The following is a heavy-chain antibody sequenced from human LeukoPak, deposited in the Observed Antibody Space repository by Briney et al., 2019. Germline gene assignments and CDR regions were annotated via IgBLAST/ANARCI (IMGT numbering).Heavy chain of an antibody. D-gene: IGHD5-24*01. CDR3: ARDPPTNPDGYNFASDY. J-gene: IGHJ4*02. V-gene: IGHV1-2*02. CDR2: INPNSGGT. CDR1: GYTLTELS. Sequence: GASVKVSCKVSGYTLTELSMHWVRQAPGQGLEWMGWINPNSGGTNYAQKFQGRVTMTRDTFISTAYMELSRLRSDDTAVYYCARDPPTNPDGYNFASDYWGQGALVTVSS.